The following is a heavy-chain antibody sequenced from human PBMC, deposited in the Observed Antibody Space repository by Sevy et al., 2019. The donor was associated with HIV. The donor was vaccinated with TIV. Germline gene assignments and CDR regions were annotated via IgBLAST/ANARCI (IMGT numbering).Heavy chain of an antibody. CDR3: ARHRSSGSYRSRGRELDY. CDR1: GGSISSSSYY. CDR2: IYYSGST. D-gene: IGHD1-26*01. J-gene: IGHJ4*02. V-gene: IGHV4-39*01. Sequence: SETLSLTCTVSGGSISSSSYYWGWIRQPPGKGLEWIGSIYYSGSTYYNPSLKSRVTISVDTSKNQFSLKLSSVTAADTAVYYGARHRSSGSYRSRGRELDYWGQGTLVTVSS.